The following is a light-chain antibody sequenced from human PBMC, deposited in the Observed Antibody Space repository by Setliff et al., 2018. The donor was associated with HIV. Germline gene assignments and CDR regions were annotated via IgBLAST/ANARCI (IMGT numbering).Light chain of an antibody. V-gene: IGLV2-14*03. J-gene: IGLJ1*01. CDR2: DVN. CDR1: NSNIGAYNY. Sequence: QSALTQPASVSGSPGQSITISCSGTNSNIGAYNYVSWYQQHPGTAPKLMIYDVNNRPSGVSYRFSGSKSGNMASLTISGLQTEDEADYYCSSYTGSSTLYVFGTGTKVTVL. CDR3: SSYTGSSTLYV.